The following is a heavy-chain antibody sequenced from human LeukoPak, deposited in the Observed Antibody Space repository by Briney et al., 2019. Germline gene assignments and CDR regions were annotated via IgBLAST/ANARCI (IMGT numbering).Heavy chain of an antibody. Sequence: SVKVSCKASGGTFSSYAISWVRQAPGQGLEWMGGIIPIFGTANYAQKFQGRVTITADESTSTAYMEPSSLRSEDTAVYYCAIRGYSYGSSAAFDIWGQGTMVTVSS. CDR2: IIPIFGTA. J-gene: IGHJ3*02. D-gene: IGHD5-18*01. CDR1: GGTFSSYA. CDR3: AIRGYSYGSSAAFDI. V-gene: IGHV1-69*13.